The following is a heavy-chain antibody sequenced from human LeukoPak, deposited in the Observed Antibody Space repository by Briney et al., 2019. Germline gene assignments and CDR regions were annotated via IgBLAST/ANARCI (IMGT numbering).Heavy chain of an antibody. J-gene: IGHJ4*02. CDR2: IKHDGSEK. Sequence: GGSLRLSCAASGFTFSSYWMYWVRQAPGKGLEWVANIKHDGSEKYSVDSVKGRFTISRDNAKNSLYLQMNSLGAEDTAVYYCARDVDGGFSFAYWGQGTLVTVSS. CDR3: ARDVDGGFSFAY. V-gene: IGHV3-7*01. D-gene: IGHD2-15*01. CDR1: GFTFSSYW.